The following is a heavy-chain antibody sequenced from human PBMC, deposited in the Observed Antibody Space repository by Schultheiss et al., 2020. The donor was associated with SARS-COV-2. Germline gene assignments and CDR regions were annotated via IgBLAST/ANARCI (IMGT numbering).Heavy chain of an antibody. CDR2: IWYDGSNK. J-gene: IGHJ6*02. Sequence: GESLKISCAASGFTFSSYGMHWVRQAPGKGLEWVAVIWYDGSNKYYADSVKGRFTISRDNSKNTLYLQMNSLRAEDTAVYYCARTRHGAAATPWGMDVWGQGTTVTVSS. CDR3: ARTRHGAAATPWGMDV. V-gene: IGHV3-33*01. CDR1: GFTFSSYG. D-gene: IGHD2-2*01.